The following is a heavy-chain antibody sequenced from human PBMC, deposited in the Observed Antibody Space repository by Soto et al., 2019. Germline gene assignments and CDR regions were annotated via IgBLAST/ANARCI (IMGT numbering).Heavy chain of an antibody. Sequence: SETLSLTCSISNGSIGGFYWNWIRQSPEKGLEWIGQIYFSGSTIYSPSFQSRVTLSVDSSKSQVALRLTSVTAADTAVYFCARASGLSIYNWFDPWGQGILVTVS. V-gene: IGHV4-59*01. CDR1: NGSIGGFY. D-gene: IGHD3-10*01. CDR3: ARASGLSIYNWFDP. J-gene: IGHJ5*02. CDR2: IYFSGST.